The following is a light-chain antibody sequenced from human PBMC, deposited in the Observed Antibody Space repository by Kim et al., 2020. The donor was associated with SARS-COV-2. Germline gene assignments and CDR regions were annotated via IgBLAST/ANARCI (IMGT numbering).Light chain of an antibody. J-gene: IGLJ1*01. V-gene: IGLV2-14*01. Sequence: QSALTQPASVSGSPGQTVTISCTGTSSDVGGQIYVSWYQQHPDKAPKLMIYDVTKRPPGVSDRFSGSKSGNTASLTISGLQSEDDADYYCSSSTRANTYLFGTGTKVTVL. CDR1: SSDVGGQIY. CDR2: DVT. CDR3: SSSTRANTYL.